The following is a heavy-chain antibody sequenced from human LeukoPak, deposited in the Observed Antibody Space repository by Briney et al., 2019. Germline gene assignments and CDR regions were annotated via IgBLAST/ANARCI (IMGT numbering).Heavy chain of an antibody. D-gene: IGHD3-22*01. J-gene: IGHJ4*02. Sequence: GGSLRPSCAASGFTFSDYYMSWIRQAPGKGLEWVSYISSSGSTIYYADSVKGRFTISRDNAKNSLYLQMNSLRAEDTAVYCCARDWGDYYYDSSPYYFDYWGQGTLVTVSS. CDR1: GFTFSDYY. CDR2: ISSSGSTI. CDR3: ARDWGDYYYDSSPYYFDY. V-gene: IGHV3-11*01.